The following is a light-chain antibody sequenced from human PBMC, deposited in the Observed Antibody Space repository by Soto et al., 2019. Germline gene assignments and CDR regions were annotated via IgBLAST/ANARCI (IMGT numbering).Light chain of an antibody. CDR2: EVS. J-gene: IGLJ1*01. V-gene: IGLV2-14*03. CDR3: SSYTTSSTRV. Sequence: QSALAQPASVSGSPGQSITISCTGTSSDVGAYDFVSWYQQHPDKAPKLMIYEVSNRPSGVSYRFSGSKSVNTATLTISGLQAEDEADYYCSSYTTSSTRVFGPGTKLTVL. CDR1: SSDVGAYDF.